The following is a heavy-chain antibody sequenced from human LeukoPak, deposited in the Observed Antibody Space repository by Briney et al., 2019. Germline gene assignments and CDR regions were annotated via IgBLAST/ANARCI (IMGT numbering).Heavy chain of an antibody. D-gene: IGHD3-10*01. J-gene: IGHJ4*02. V-gene: IGHV3-48*03. CDR1: GFTFSSYE. CDR3: VRGEWVR. CDR2: ISSSDSIM. Sequence: GGSLRLSCAASGFTFSSYEMNWVRQAPGKGLEWVSYISSSDSIMYYADSVKGRFTTSRDNAKNSLYLQMNSLRAEDTAVYYCVRGEWVRWGQGTLVTVSS.